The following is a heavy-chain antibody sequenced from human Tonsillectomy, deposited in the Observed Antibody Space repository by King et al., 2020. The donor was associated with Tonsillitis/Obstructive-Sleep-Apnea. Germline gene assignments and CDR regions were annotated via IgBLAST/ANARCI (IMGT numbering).Heavy chain of an antibody. CDR1: GFTFSSYA. V-gene: IGHV3-23*04. D-gene: IGHD6-13*01. J-gene: IGHJ6*02. Sequence: QLVQSGGGLVQPGGSLRLSCAASGFTFSSYAMSWVRQAPGKGLEWVSVISGSGVSTYYTDSVKGRFTISRDNSKNTLYLQMNSLRAVDTAVYYCAKDRSSSSYYCAMDVWGQGTTVTVSS. CDR3: AKDRSSSSYYCAMDV. CDR2: ISGSGVST.